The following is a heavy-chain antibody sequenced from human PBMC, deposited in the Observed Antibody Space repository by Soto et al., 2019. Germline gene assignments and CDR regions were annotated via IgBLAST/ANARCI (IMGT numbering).Heavy chain of an antibody. J-gene: IGHJ5*02. CDR3: ARGLSAFDP. V-gene: IGHV4-4*07. Sequence: PSETLSLTCAVSGGSMNNYFWSWIRQSAGKGLECIGRIYSSGSTYYNPSLKSRVTMSVDTSKNQFSLRLTSMTAADTAVYYCARGLSAFDPWGQGTLVTVSS. CDR2: IYSSGST. CDR1: GGSMNNYF.